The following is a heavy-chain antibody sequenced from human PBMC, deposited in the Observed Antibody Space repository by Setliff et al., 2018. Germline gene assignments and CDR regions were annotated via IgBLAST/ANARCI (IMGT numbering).Heavy chain of an antibody. CDR1: GGTLSSYA. J-gene: IGHJ6*02. CDR2: IIPVFGTA. V-gene: IGHV1-69*13. D-gene: IGHD3-3*01. CDR3: AGEFYSFWSGYTDRQYYFYGMDV. Sequence: SVKVSCKASGGTLSSYAISWVRQAPGQGFEWMGGIIPVFGTADYAQKFQGRVTITADESTTTFYMEVSSLRSDDTAVYYCAGEFYSFWSGYTDRQYYFYGMDVWGQGTTVTVSS.